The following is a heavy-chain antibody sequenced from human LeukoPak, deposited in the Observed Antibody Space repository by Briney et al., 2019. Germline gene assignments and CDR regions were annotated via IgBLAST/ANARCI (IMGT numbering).Heavy chain of an antibody. D-gene: IGHD3-9*01. V-gene: IGHV1-2*02. CDR1: GYTFTDFF. J-gene: IGHJ6*03. CDR2: INPNTGGT. CDR3: ARDSLGGSDWLLSHYYCYYYIGF. Sequence: ASVKVSCKASGYTFTDFFIHWVRQAPGQGLEWMGWINPNTGGTNYAQKFQGRVTMTRDTSISTAYMELSRLRSDDTAVYYFARDSLGGSDWLLSHYYCYYYIGFWGKGTTVTISS.